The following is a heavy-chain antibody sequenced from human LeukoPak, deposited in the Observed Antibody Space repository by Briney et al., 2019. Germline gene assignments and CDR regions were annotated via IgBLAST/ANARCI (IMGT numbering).Heavy chain of an antibody. V-gene: IGHV3-48*02. Sequence: PGGSLRLSCAASGFTFSGYSMNWVRQAPGKGLEWVSYISRSGRTIYYADSVKGRFTISRDNAKNSLYLQMNSLRDEDTAVYYCASGRYYNYWGQGALVTVSS. D-gene: IGHD1-26*01. J-gene: IGHJ4*02. CDR1: GFTFSGYS. CDR3: ASGRYYNY. CDR2: ISRSGRTI.